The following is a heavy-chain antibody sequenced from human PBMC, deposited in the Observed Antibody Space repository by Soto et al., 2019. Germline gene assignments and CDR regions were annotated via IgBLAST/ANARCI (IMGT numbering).Heavy chain of an antibody. V-gene: IGHV3-48*02. CDR2: ISSSSSTI. D-gene: IGHD6-6*01. CDR3: ARPEYSSSSYGMDV. Sequence: SCAASGFTFSSYSMNWVRQAPGKGLEWVSYISSSSSTIYYADSVKGRFTISRDNAKNSLYLQMNSLRDEDTAVYYCARPEYSSSSYGMDVWGQGTTVTSP. J-gene: IGHJ6*02. CDR1: GFTFSSYS.